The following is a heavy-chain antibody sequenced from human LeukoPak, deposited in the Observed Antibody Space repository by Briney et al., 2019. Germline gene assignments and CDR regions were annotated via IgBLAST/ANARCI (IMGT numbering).Heavy chain of an antibody. CDR1: GFTFSSYG. V-gene: IGHV3-33*01. CDR2: IWYDGSNK. D-gene: IGHD2-2*01. Sequence: PGGSLRLSCAASGFTFSSYGMHWVRQAPGKGLEWVAVIWYDGSNKYYADSVKGRFTISRDNSKNTLYLQMNSLRAEDTAVYYCARGGDIGVVPAALIGWFDPWGQGTLVTVSS. J-gene: IGHJ5*02. CDR3: ARGGDIGVVPAALIGWFDP.